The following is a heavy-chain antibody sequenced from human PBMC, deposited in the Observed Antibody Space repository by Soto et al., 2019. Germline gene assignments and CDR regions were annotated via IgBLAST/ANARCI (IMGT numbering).Heavy chain of an antibody. CDR3: AKDLGYSSGYYYYDAFDI. V-gene: IGHV3-23*01. CDR2: ISGSGGST. D-gene: IGHD3-22*01. CDR1: GFTFSSYA. J-gene: IGHJ3*02. Sequence: PGGSLRLSCAASGFTFSSYAMSWVRQAPGKGLEGVSAISGSGGSTYYADSVKGRFTISRDNSKNTLYLQMNSLRAEDTAVYYCAKDLGYSSGYYYYDAFDIWGQGTMVTVSS.